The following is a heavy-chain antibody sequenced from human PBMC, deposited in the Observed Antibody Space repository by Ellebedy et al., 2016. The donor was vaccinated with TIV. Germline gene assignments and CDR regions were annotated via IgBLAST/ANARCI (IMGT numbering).Heavy chain of an antibody. CDR2: IWYDGSNK. D-gene: IGHD4-17*01. CDR1: GFTFSHYG. V-gene: IGHV3-30*02. Sequence: GESLKISCAASGFTFSHYGMHWVRQAPGKGLDWVAVIWYDGSNKFYGDSVKGRFTISRDNSKNTLYLQMNSLRPEDTAVYYTTVWVGGMDVWGQGTTVTVSS. J-gene: IGHJ6*02. CDR3: TVWVGGMDV.